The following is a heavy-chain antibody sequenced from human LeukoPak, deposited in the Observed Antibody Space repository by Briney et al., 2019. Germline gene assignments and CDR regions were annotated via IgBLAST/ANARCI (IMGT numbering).Heavy chain of an antibody. CDR2: IYYSGST. V-gene: IGHV4-39*07. J-gene: IGHJ4*02. CDR3: ARETYYYGSGSFYFDY. D-gene: IGHD3-10*01. CDR1: GGSISTSSYY. Sequence: SETLSLTCTVSGGSISTSSYYWGWIRQPPGKGLEWIGSIYYSGSTYYNPSLKSRVTISVDTSKNQFSLKLSSVTAADTAVYYCARETYYYGSGSFYFDYWGQGTLVTVSS.